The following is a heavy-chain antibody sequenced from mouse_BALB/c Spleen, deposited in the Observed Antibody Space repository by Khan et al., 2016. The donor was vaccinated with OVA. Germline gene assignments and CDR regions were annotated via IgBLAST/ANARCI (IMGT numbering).Heavy chain of an antibody. CDR2: IYPFNDDT. J-gene: IGHJ3*01. CDR3: APVGSYYVAFPY. Sequence: VRLQQSGPELVKPGASVRMSCKASGYTFTSYVMHWVKQKPGLGLEWIGYIYPFNDDTKYTEKFKGKATLSSDKSSSTAYMELRSLTSEDSAVYYSAPVGSYYVAFPYWGQGNLVTVYA. CDR1: GYTFTSYV. V-gene: IGHV1S136*01. D-gene: IGHD2-12*01.